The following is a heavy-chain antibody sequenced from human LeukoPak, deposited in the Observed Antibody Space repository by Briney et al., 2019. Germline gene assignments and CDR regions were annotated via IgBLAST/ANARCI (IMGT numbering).Heavy chain of an antibody. Sequence: PSETLSLTCTVSSGSISNYYWNWIRQPPGKGLEWIGYIYYSGSTSYNPSLKSRVTISADTSKNQFSLKLSSVTAADTAVYYCARVYGYGYYYMDVWGKGTTVTVSS. J-gene: IGHJ6*03. CDR3: ARVYGYGYYYMDV. CDR2: IYYSGST. D-gene: IGHD5-18*01. CDR1: SGSISNYY. V-gene: IGHV4-59*01.